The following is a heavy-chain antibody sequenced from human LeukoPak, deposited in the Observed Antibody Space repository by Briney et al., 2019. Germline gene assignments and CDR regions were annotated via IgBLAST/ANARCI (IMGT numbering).Heavy chain of an antibody. CDR1: GYTFTSYG. V-gene: IGHV1-18*04. CDR2: ISAYNGNT. CDR3: ARVDRGRGANWFDP. D-gene: IGHD1-26*01. Sequence: ASVKVSCKASGYTFTSYGISWVRQAPGQGLEWMGWISAYNGNTNYARKLQGRVTMTTDTSTSTAYMELRSLRSDDTAVYYCARVDRGRGANWFDPWGQGTLVTVSS. J-gene: IGHJ5*02.